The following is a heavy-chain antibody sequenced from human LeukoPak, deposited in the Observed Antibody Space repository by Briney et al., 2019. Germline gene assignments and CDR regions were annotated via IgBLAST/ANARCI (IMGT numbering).Heavy chain of an antibody. V-gene: IGHV3-7*04. J-gene: IGHJ4*02. CDR2: IKQDGSEK. CDR1: GFSFSSHW. Sequence: GGSLRLSCVASGFSFSSHWMNWVRQAPGKGREWVANIKQDGSEKYYVDCVKGRFTISRDNAKNSLYLQMNSLRTEDTAVYYCVRLWVFDYWGQGTLVTVSS. D-gene: IGHD7-27*01. CDR3: VRLWVFDY.